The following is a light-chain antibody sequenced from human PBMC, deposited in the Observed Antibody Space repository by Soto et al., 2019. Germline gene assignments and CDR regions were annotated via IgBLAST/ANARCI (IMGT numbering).Light chain of an antibody. J-gene: IGLJ1*01. CDR2: EVN. CDR3: SSYAGSSNV. V-gene: IGLV2-8*01. CDR1: SSDVVGYNY. Sequence: QSVLPQPPSASGSPGQSGAISCTGTSSDVVGYNYVSWYQQHPGKAPKLVIYEVNKRPSGVPDRFSGSKSGNTASLPVSGLQAEDEADYYCSSYAGSSNVFGTGTKLPVI.